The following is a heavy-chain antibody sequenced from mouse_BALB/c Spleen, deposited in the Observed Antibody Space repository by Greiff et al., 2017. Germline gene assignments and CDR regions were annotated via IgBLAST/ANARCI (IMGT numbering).Heavy chain of an antibody. J-gene: IGHJ1*01. CDR3: TDFDV. CDR1: GFTFSSYW. V-gene: IGHV6-6*02. Sequence: VQLKESGGGLVQPGGSMKLSCVASGFTFSSYWMSWVRQSPEKGLEWVAEIRLKSDNYATHYAESVKGKFTISRDDSKSRLHLQMNSLRAEDTGIYYCTDFDVWGAGTTVTVSS. CDR2: IRLKSDNYAT.